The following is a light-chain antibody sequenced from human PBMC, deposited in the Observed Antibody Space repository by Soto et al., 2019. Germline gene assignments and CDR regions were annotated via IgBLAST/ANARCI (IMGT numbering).Light chain of an antibody. CDR3: AAWDDSLNGLVV. V-gene: IGLV1-44*01. J-gene: IGLJ2*01. CDR2: SNN. Sequence: QSVLTQPPSASGTPGQRVTISCSGSSSNIGSNTVNWYQQLPGTAPKLLIYSNNQRPSGVPDRFSGSKSGTSASLAISGLQSEDEAEYCCAAWDDSLNGLVVFGGGTKVTVL. CDR1: SSNIGSNT.